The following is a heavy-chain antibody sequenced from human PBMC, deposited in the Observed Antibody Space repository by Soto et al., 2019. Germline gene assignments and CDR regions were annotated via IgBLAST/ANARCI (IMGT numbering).Heavy chain of an antibody. J-gene: IGHJ5*02. V-gene: IGHV4-4*07. Sequence: SETLSLTCTVSGGSISSYYCSWIRQPAWKGLEWIGRIYTTGSTNYNPSLKSRVTMSVDTSKNHFSLKLRSVTAADTAVYYCARVGMVGTVLGSWFDPWGQGALVTVSS. D-gene: IGHD6-19*01. CDR1: GGSISSYY. CDR2: IYTTGST. CDR3: ARVGMVGTVLGSWFDP.